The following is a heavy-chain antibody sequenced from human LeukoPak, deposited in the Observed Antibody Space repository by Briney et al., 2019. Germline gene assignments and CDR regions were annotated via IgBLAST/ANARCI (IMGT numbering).Heavy chain of an antibody. V-gene: IGHV4-39*07. D-gene: IGHD2-2*01. CDR3: ARDAVIVVVPAAMHFDY. CDR1: GGSISSSSYY. J-gene: IGHJ4*02. CDR2: IYYSGST. Sequence: KPSETLSLTCTVSGGSISSSSYYWGWIRQPPGKGLEWIGSIYYSGSTYYNPSLKSRVTISVDTSKNQFSLKLSSVTAADTAVYYCARDAVIVVVPAAMHFDYWGQGTLVTVSS.